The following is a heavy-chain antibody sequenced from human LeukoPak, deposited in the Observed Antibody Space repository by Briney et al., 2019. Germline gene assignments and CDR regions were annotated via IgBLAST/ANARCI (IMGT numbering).Heavy chain of an antibody. CDR3: ARDIVVVPAAIFWVLGNENYYFDY. CDR1: GYTFTSYG. D-gene: IGHD2-2*01. V-gene: IGHV1-18*01. Sequence: ASVKVSCKASGYTFTSYGISWVRQAPGQGLEWMGWISAYNDNTNYAQKLQGRVTMTTDTSTSTAYMELRSLRSDDTAVYYCARDIVVVPAAIFWVLGNENYYFDYWGPGTLVTVSS. J-gene: IGHJ4*02. CDR2: ISAYNDNT.